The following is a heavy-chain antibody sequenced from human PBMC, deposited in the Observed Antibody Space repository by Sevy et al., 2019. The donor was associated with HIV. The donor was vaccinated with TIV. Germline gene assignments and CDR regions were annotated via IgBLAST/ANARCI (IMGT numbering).Heavy chain of an antibody. J-gene: IGHJ1*01. CDR2: ISAYNGNT. Sequence: ASVKVSCKASGYTFTSYGISWVRQAPGQGLEWMGWISAYNGNTNYAQKLQGRVTMTTDTSTSTAYMELRSLRSDDTAVYYCASCYYYHSSGYPEWEYFQHWGQGTLVTVSS. CDR1: GYTFTSYG. V-gene: IGHV1-18*01. CDR3: ASCYYYHSSGYPEWEYFQH. D-gene: IGHD3-22*01.